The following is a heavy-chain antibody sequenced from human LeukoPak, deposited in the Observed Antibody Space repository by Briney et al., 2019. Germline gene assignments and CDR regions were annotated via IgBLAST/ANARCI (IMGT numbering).Heavy chain of an antibody. D-gene: IGHD2/OR15-2a*01. CDR3: VSFYETY. CDR1: GFTFSGYG. V-gene: IGHV3-33*03. CDR2: IWYDGSNK. J-gene: IGHJ4*02. Sequence: QPGGSLRLSCAASGFTFSGYGMQWVRQAPGKGLEWVALIWYDGSNKYYVDSVKGRFTISKDNAKNTVYLQMNSLRAEDTAVYYCVSFYETYWGRGTLVTVSS.